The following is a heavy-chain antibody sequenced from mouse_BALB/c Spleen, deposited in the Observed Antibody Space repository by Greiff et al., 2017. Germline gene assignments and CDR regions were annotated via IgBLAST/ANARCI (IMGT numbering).Heavy chain of an antibody. CDR1: GYTFTSYW. CDR3: TRERWLLPDY. CDR2: IYPGSGST. V-gene: IGHV1S22*01. Sequence: LQQPGSELVRPGASVKLSCKASGYTFTSYWMHWVKQRPGQGLEWIGNIYPGSGSTNYDEKFKSKATLTVDTSSSTAYMQLSSLTSEDSAVYYCTRERWLLPDYWGQGTTLTVSS. J-gene: IGHJ2*01. D-gene: IGHD2-3*01.